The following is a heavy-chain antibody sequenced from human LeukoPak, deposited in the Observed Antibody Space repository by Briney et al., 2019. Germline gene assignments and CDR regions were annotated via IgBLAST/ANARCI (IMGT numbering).Heavy chain of an antibody. Sequence: ASVKVSCKASGYTFTSYDINWVRQATGQGLEWMGWMNPNSGNTGYAQKFQGRVTMTRNTSISTAYMELSSLRSEDTAVYYCATGVAATPVSTYYFDYWGQGTLVTVSS. D-gene: IGHD2-15*01. CDR3: ATGVAATPVSTYYFDY. J-gene: IGHJ4*02. V-gene: IGHV1-8*01. CDR2: MNPNSGNT. CDR1: GYTFTSYD.